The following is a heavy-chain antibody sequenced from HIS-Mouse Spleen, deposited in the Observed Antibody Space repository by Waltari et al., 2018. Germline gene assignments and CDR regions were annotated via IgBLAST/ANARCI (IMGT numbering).Heavy chain of an antibody. CDR3: ARDSIAAAGAVDY. D-gene: IGHD6-13*01. Sequence: EVQLVESGGGLIQPGGSLRLSCAASGFTVSSNYMSWVRQAPGKGLEWVSVIYSGGSTYDPDSGKGRYTISRDNSKNTLYLQMTSLRAEDTAVYYCARDSIAAAGAVDYWGQGTLVTVSS. J-gene: IGHJ4*02. CDR1: GFTVSSNY. V-gene: IGHV3-53*01. CDR2: IYSGGST.